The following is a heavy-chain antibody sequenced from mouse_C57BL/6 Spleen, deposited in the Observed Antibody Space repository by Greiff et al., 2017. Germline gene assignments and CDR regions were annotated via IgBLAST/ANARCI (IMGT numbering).Heavy chain of an antibody. CDR2: IHPNRGST. D-gene: IGHD1-1*01. CDR1: GYTFTSYW. Sequence: VQLQQPGAELVKPGASVKLSCKASGYTFTSYWMHWVKQRPGQGLEWIGMIHPNRGSTNYNEKFKSKATLTVDKSSSTAYMQLSSRTSADSAVYYCARWGTTFQGYWGQGTTLTVSS. J-gene: IGHJ2*01. CDR3: ARWGTTFQGY. V-gene: IGHV1-64*01.